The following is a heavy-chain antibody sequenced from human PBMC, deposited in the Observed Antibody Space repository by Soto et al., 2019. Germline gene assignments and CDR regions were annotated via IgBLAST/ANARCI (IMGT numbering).Heavy chain of an antibody. J-gene: IGHJ5*02. CDR1: GYTFVDYA. D-gene: IGHD3-22*01. CDR2: MNPKTGNI. CDR3: TREAVVAANWFDP. V-gene: IGHV1-3*01. Sequence: QVRLVQSGAEVKRPGASVKVSCRASGYTFVDYALHWVRQAPGQGLEWVGWMNPKTGNIKSSHKFEDRVSITRDTATSTAYMELSGLRSEDTAVYFCTREAVVAANWFDPWGQGPLVTVSS.